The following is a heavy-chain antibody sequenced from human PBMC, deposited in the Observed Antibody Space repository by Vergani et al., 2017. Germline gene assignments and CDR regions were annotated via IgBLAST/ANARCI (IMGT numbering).Heavy chain of an antibody. CDR1: GGSISSGSYY. V-gene: IGHV4-61*02. CDR2: IYTSGST. J-gene: IGHJ4*02. CDR3: ARARARYYFDY. D-gene: IGHD3-10*01. Sequence: QVQLQESGPGLVKPSQTLSLTCTVSGGSISSGSYYWSWIRQPAGKGLEWIGRIYTSGSTNHNPSLKSRVTMSVDTSKNQFSLKLSSVTAADTAVYYCARARARYYFDYWGQGTLVTVSS.